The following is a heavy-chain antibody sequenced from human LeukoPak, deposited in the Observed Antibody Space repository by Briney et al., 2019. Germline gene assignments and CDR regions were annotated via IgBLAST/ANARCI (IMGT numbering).Heavy chain of an antibody. CDR1: GGSISSFY. J-gene: IGHJ4*02. CDR2: INYSGST. V-gene: IGHV4-59*01. D-gene: IGHD1-26*01. CDR3: ARGYSGAYGRFDF. Sequence: SETLSLTCTVSGGSISSFYWSWIRQPPGKGLEWIGYINYSGSTNYNPSLKSRVTISVDTSKNQFSLKLSSVTAADTAVYYCARGYSGAYGRFDFWGQGILVIVSS.